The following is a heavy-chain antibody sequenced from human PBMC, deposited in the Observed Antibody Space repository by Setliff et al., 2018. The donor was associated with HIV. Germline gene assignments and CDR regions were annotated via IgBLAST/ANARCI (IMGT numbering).Heavy chain of an antibody. J-gene: IGHJ5*02. D-gene: IGHD6-19*01. V-gene: IGHV1-3*01. CDR3: ATHPPYRSAWYMRS. CDR1: GYTFTSYA. CDR2: INAGNGNT. Sequence: EASVKVSCKASGYTFTSYAMHWVRQAPGQRLEWMGWINAGNGNTKYSQKFQGRVTMTEDTSTDTAYMDLSSLRSEDTAVYYCATHPPYRSAWYMRSWGQGTLVTVSS.